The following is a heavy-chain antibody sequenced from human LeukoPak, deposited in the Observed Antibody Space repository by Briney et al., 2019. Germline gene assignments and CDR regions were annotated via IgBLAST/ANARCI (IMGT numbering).Heavy chain of an antibody. CDR1: GYTFTGYY. CDR3: ARDRDTAMVKDYYYGVDV. CDR2: IIPILGIA. D-gene: IGHD5-18*01. J-gene: IGHJ6*02. Sequence: SVKVSCKASGYTFTGYYMHWVRQAPGQGLEWMGRIIPILGIANYAQKFQGRVTITADKSTSTAYMELSSLRSEDTAVYYCARDRDTAMVKDYYYGVDVWGQGTTVTVSS. V-gene: IGHV1-69*04.